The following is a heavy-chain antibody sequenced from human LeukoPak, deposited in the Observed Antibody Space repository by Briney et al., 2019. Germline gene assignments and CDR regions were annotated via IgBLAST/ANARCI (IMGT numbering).Heavy chain of an antibody. V-gene: IGHV1-69*05. CDR2: IIPIFGTA. J-gene: IGHJ6*03. D-gene: IGHD3-3*01. CDR1: GGTFSSYA. CDR3: ARDGWSGYYYMDV. Sequence: ASVKVSCKAPGGTFSSYAISWVRQAPGQGLEWMGGIIPIFGTANYAQKFQGRVTITTDESTSTAYMELSSLRSEDTAVYYCARDGWSGYYYMDVWGKGTTVTVSS.